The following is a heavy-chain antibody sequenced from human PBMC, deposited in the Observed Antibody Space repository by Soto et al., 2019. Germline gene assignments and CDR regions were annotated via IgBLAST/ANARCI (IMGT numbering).Heavy chain of an antibody. J-gene: IGHJ4*02. V-gene: IGHV4-39*01. Sequence: QLQLQESGPGLVKPSETLSLTCTVSGGSITSGSYYWGWIRQPPGKGLEWIGSIYYSGRTGYNPSLKSRVTISVDTSKSQFSLRLGSVTAADTAVYYCARQASEGYSSSPFRYWGQGTLVTVSS. CDR2: IYYSGRT. D-gene: IGHD6-6*01. CDR1: GGSITSGSYY. CDR3: ARQASEGYSSSPFRY.